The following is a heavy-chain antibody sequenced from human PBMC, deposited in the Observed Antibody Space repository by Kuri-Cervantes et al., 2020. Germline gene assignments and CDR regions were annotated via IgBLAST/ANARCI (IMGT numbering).Heavy chain of an antibody. Sequence: SETLSLTCTVSGGSISSGDYYWNWLRQPPGKGLEWLGYTYYDGTTLYKPSLKSRLAISVDTSKKQFSLNLRSATAADTAVYYCARVFFDIDSNNWVFDSWGQGALVTVSS. CDR3: ARVFFDIDSNNWVFDS. CDR1: GGSISSGDYY. V-gene: IGHV4-30-4*01. D-gene: IGHD4-11*01. CDR2: TYYDGTT. J-gene: IGHJ4*02.